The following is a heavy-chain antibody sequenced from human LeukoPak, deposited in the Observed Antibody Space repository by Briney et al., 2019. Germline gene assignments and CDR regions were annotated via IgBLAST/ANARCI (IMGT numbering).Heavy chain of an antibody. CDR2: TYSGGST. J-gene: IGHJ6*03. D-gene: IGHD4-17*01. V-gene: IGHV3-66*02. CDR3: ARVDTVNYYYYMDV. Sequence: GGSLRLSCMASGFTVSSTYMSWVRQAPGKGLEWVSVTYSGGSTYYADSVKGRMTISRDNSKNTLHLQVNSLRAEDTAVYYCARVDTVNYYYYMDVWGKGTPVTVSS. CDR1: GFTVSSTY.